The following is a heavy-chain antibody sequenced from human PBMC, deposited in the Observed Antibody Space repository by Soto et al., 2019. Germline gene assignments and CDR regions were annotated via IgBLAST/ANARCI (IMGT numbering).Heavy chain of an antibody. CDR2: IYDDGSA. V-gene: IGHV4-59*01. Sequence: SETLALSCTVSGGSISSSYLSWIRQPAGTGLEWLAYIYDDGSANYNPSLKSRATISLDMSKNQFSLKLTSVTAADTAAYYCARDKYCSGGSCRKNWFDPWGQGTLVTVS. D-gene: IGHD2-15*01. CDR1: GGSISSSY. CDR3: ARDKYCSGGSCRKNWFDP. J-gene: IGHJ5*02.